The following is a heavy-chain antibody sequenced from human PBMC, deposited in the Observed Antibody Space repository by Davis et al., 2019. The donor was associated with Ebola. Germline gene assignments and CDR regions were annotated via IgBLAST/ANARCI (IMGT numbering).Heavy chain of an antibody. CDR3: ACSPATVPGWPENIDD. CDR2: IFHSGST. V-gene: IGHV4-59*01. Sequence: SETLSLTCSLSGGAISTYYWSWIRQPQAQGLEWLGYIFHSGSTNYNPSLKTRVTLLVDTSKNQFSLKLSSVTAADTAVYYCACSPATVPGWPENIDDWGQGALVIVSS. D-gene: IGHD2-2*01. CDR1: GGAISTYY. J-gene: IGHJ4*02.